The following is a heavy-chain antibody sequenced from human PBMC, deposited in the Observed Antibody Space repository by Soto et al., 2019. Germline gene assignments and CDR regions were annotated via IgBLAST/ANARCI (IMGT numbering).Heavy chain of an antibody. V-gene: IGHV4-4*07. J-gene: IGHJ6*02. D-gene: IGHD3-10*01. CDR2: IYTSGST. CDR3: ARDYYGSASYDNYYYYGMDI. Sequence: SEALSLTCTVSGGSISSYYWSWIRQPAGKGLEWIGRIYTSGSTNYSPSLKSRVTMLVDTSKNQFSLKLSSVTAADTAVYYCARDYYGSASYDNYYYYGMDIWGQGTTVTVSS. CDR1: GGSISSYY.